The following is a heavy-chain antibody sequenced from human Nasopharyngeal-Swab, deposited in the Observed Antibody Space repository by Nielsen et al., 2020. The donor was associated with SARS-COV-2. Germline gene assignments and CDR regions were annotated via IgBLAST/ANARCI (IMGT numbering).Heavy chain of an antibody. CDR1: GYTFTSYG. CDR3: ARVRREYCSSTSCYPGYYYYMDV. V-gene: IGHV1-18*04. CDR2: ISAYNGNT. Sequence: GSVKVSCKASGYTFTSYGISWVRQAPGQGLEWMGWISAYNGNTNYAQKLQGRVTMTTGTSTSTAYMELRSLRSDDTAVYYCARVRREYCSSTSCYPGYYYYMDVWGKGTTVTVSS. D-gene: IGHD2-2*01. J-gene: IGHJ6*03.